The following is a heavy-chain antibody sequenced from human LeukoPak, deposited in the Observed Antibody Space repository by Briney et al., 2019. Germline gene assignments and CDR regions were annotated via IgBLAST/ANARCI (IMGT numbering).Heavy chain of an antibody. Sequence: PGRSLRLSCAACVLTFRTHDMHWLRQAPGKGLEWVAVISHDGGNKYYADSVKGRFTISRDNSKNTVYLQTNSLSAEDTAVYYCAKSGKNRYIGTYERPAYYCYYYCMDVWGQGTTVTVSS. CDR2: ISHDGGNK. CDR1: VLTFRTHD. J-gene: IGHJ6*02. CDR3: AKSGKNRYIGTYERPAYYCYYYCMDV. D-gene: IGHD1-26*01. V-gene: IGHV3-30*18.